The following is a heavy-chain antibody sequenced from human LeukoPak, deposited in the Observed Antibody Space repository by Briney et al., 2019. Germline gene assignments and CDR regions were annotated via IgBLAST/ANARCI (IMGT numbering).Heavy chain of an antibody. Sequence: GGSLRLSCAASGFTFSSYAMSWVRQAPGKGLKWVSAISGSGGSTYYADSVKGRFTISRDNSKNTLYLQMNSLRAEDTAVYYCAKDPYYYDSSGYPRYFDYWGQGTLVTVSS. J-gene: IGHJ4*02. CDR2: ISGSGGST. CDR1: GFTFSSYA. D-gene: IGHD3-22*01. CDR3: AKDPYYYDSSGYPRYFDY. V-gene: IGHV3-23*01.